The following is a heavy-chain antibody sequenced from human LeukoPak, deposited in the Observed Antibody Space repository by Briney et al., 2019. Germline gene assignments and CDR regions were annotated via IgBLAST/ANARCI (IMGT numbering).Heavy chain of an antibody. D-gene: IGHD6-13*01. CDR3: ARLIAAAVNAFDI. Sequence: PSETLSLTCTVSGGSISSSSYYWGWIRQPPGKGLEWIGSIYYSGSTYYNPSLKSRVTISVDTSKNQFSLKLSSVTAADTAVYYCARLIAAAVNAFDIWGQGTMVTVSS. CDR1: GGSISSSSYY. V-gene: IGHV4-39*01. CDR2: IYYSGST. J-gene: IGHJ3*02.